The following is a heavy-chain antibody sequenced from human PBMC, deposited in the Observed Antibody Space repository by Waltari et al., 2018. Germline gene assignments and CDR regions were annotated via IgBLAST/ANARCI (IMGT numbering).Heavy chain of an antibody. V-gene: IGHV3-48*03. D-gene: IGHD2-21*01. CDR3: ARDSNCGGDCYPDY. J-gene: IGHJ4*02. Sequence: EVQLVESGGGLVQPGGSLRLSCAASGFTFSSYEMNWVRQAPGKGLEWVSYISSSGSTIYYADSVKGRFTISRDNAKNSLYLQMNSLRAEDTAVYYCARDSNCGGDCYPDYWGQGTLVTVSS. CDR1: GFTFSSYE. CDR2: ISSSGSTI.